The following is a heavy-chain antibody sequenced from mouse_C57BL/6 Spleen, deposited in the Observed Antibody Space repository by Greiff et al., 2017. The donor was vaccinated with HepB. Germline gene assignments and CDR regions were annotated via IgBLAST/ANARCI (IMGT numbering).Heavy chain of an antibody. D-gene: IGHD2-3*01. CDR1: GYSITSGYY. V-gene: IGHV3-6*01. Sequence: VQLKESGPGLVKPSQSLSLTCSVTGYSITSGYYWNWIRQFPGNKLEWMGYISYDGSNNYNPSLKNRSSITRDKSKNQFFMKLNSVTTEDTATYYCAREDGYYSDAYWGQGTLVTVSA. CDR2: ISYDGSN. J-gene: IGHJ3*01. CDR3: AREDGYYSDAY.